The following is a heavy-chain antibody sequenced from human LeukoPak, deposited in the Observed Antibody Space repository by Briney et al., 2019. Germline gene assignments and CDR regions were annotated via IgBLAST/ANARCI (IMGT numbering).Heavy chain of an antibody. J-gene: IGHJ4*02. CDR3: ARVTQWLVFDY. CDR1: GYSISSGYY. Sequence: PSETLSLTCIVSGYSISSGYYWGWIRQPPGKGLEWIGSIYYSGSTYYNPSLKSRVTISVDTSKNQFSLKLSSVTAADTAVYYCARVTQWLVFDYWGQGTLVTVSS. D-gene: IGHD6-19*01. CDR2: IYYSGST. V-gene: IGHV4-38-2*02.